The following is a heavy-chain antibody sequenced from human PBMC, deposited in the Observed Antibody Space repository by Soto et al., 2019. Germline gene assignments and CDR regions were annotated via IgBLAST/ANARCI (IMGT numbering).Heavy chain of an antibody. CDR1: VFTFSSYA. D-gene: IGHD3-22*01. CDR2: ISGSGGST. CDR3: AKSRRSSGYRYYFDY. J-gene: IGHJ4*02. V-gene: IGHV3-23*01. Sequence: PGGSLRLSCASSVFTFSSYAMSCVRHAPGKGLEWVSAISGSGGSTYYADSVKGRFTISRDNSKNTLYLQMNSLRAEDTAVYYCAKSRRSSGYRYYFDYWGQGTLVTVSS.